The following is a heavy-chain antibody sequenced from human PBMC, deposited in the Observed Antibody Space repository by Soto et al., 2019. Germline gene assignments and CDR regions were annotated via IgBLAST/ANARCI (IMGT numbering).Heavy chain of an antibody. Sequence: SETLSLTCAVSGGSISSGGYSWSWIRQPPGKGLEWIGYMYHSGSTYYNPSLKSRVTISIDRSKNQFSLKLSSVTAADTAVYYCARGPSRAAAGLFDPWGQGTLVTVSS. CDR3: ARGPSRAAAGLFDP. V-gene: IGHV4-30-2*01. CDR2: MYHSGST. J-gene: IGHJ5*02. D-gene: IGHD6-13*01. CDR1: GGSISSGGYS.